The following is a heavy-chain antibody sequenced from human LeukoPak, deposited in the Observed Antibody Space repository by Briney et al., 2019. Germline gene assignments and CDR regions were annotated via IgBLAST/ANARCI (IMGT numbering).Heavy chain of an antibody. J-gene: IGHJ4*02. CDR3: ARGGSIRIAALHY. V-gene: IGHV1-8*01. CDR1: GYTFTSYD. CDR2: MNPNSGNT. Sequence: AXVKVSCKASGYTFTSYDINWVRQAPGQGLEWMGWMNPNSGNTVYAQKFQGRVTMTRNTSISTAYMELSSLRSEDTAVYYCARGGSIRIAALHYWGQGTLVTVSS. D-gene: IGHD6-6*01.